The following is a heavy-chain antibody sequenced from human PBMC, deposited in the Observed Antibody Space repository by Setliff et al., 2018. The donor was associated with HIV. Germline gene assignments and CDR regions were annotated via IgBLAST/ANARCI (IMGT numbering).Heavy chain of an antibody. J-gene: IGHJ4*02. Sequence: SETLSLTCTVSGGSISSHYWSWIRQPPGEGLEWIGSIYYSGSTNYNPSLKSRVTISVDTSKNQFSLKLSSVTAADTAVYYCASARMGAPDYWGQGTPVTVSS. D-gene: IGHD1-26*01. V-gene: IGHV4-59*11. CDR2: IYYSGST. CDR1: GGSISSHY. CDR3: ASARMGAPDY.